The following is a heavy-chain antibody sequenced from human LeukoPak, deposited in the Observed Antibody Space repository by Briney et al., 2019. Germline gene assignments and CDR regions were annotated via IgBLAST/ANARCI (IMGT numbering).Heavy chain of an antibody. CDR2: IYYSGST. Sequence: SETLSLTCTVSGDSISSSNCYWGWIRQPPGKGLEWIGSIYYSGSTYSNPSLQSRVTISVDTSKNQFSLKLNSVTAADTAVYYCASFYCSGGSCYQYYSYYYMDVWGKGTTVTISS. CDR1: GDSISSSNCY. CDR3: ASFYCSGGSCYQYYSYYYMDV. J-gene: IGHJ6*03. D-gene: IGHD2-15*01. V-gene: IGHV4-39*01.